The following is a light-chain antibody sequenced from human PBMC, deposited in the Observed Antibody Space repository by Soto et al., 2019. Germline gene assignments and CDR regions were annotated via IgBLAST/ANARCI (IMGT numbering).Light chain of an antibody. J-gene: IGKJ1*01. Sequence: DIQMTQSRSSLSATGGERVTISCQASQDISNYLNWYQQKPGKAPKLLIYDASALPRGVPSRFGGSGSGTQLTLTISSLHPADFATYYCRQSYSTPPWTFGQGTKVDI. CDR2: DAS. V-gene: IGKV1-39*01. CDR3: RQSYSTPPWT. CDR1: QDISNY.